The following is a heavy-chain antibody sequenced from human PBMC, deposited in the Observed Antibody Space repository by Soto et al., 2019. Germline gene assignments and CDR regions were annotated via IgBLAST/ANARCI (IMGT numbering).Heavy chain of an antibody. D-gene: IGHD3-22*01. J-gene: IGHJ4*02. Sequence: GGSLRLSCAASGFTFSSYSMNWVRQAPGKGLEWVSYISSSSSTIYYADSVKGRFTISRDNAKNSLYLQMNSLRDEDTAVYYCARDKGPLGYYDSSGYYYFDYWGQGTLVTVSS. V-gene: IGHV3-48*02. CDR1: GFTFSSYS. CDR2: ISSSSSTI. CDR3: ARDKGPLGYYDSSGYYYFDY.